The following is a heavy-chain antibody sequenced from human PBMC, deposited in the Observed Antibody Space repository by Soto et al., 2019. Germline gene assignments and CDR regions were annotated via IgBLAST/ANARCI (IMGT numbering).Heavy chain of an antibody. Sequence: GGSLRLSCAASGFTFRIYAMSWVRQAPGKGLEWVSTITGNGGTPYADFVRGRFTISRDNSKNTLYPQMNSLRAEDTAVYYCAKDAPGSGWLSDYWGQGTLVTVSS. D-gene: IGHD3-22*01. J-gene: IGHJ4*02. CDR3: AKDAPGSGWLSDY. CDR1: GFTFRIYA. CDR2: ITGNGGT. V-gene: IGHV3-23*01.